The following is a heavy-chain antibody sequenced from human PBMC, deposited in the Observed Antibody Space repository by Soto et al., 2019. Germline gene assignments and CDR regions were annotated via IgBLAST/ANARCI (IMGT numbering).Heavy chain of an antibody. Sequence: SQTLSLTCAISGDSVSSNSAALNWIRQSPSRGLEWLGRTYYRSKWYNDYAVSVKSRITINPDTSKNQFSLQLNSVTPEDTAVYYCARSRIQLWLGGFDYWGQGTLVTVSS. CDR3: ARSRIQLWLGGFDY. D-gene: IGHD5-18*01. CDR2: TYYRSKWYN. J-gene: IGHJ4*02. CDR1: GDSVSSNSAA. V-gene: IGHV6-1*01.